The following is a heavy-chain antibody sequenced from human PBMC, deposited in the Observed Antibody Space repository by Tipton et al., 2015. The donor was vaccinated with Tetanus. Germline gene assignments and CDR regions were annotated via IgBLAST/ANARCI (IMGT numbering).Heavy chain of an antibody. J-gene: IGHJ5*02. CDR2: IYYTGST. CDR3: ARVGRTNCIPGSCHWFDP. V-gene: IGHV4-31*03. D-gene: IGHD1-1*01. Sequence: TPSLTCTVSGGSISSDGYYWSWIRQHPGTGLEWLGYIYYTGSTYYNPSLKSRLTISVDTSKNQFSLQLSSVTAADTAVYYRARVGRTNCIPGSCHWFDPWGQGTLVTVSS. CDR1: GGSISSDGYY.